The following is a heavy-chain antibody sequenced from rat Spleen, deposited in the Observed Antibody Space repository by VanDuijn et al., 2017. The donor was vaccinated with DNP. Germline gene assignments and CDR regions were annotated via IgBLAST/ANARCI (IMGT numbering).Heavy chain of an antibody. J-gene: IGHJ2*01. CDR2: ISYDGGST. Sequence: EVQLMVSGGGLVQPGRSLKLSCAASGFTFSDYAMAWVRQAPKKGLEWVAYISYDGGSTYYRDSVKGRFTISRDNAQNTLYLQMSKLISEDTAIYYCARGPNYGGYLDYFDYWGQGVMVTVSS. V-gene: IGHV5-17*01. CDR1: GFTFSDYA. CDR3: ARGPNYGGYLDYFDY. D-gene: IGHD1-11*01.